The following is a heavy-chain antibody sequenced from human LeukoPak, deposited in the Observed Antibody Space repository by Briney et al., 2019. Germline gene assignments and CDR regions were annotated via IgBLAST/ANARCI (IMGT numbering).Heavy chain of an antibody. V-gene: IGHV3-33*06. CDR1: GFTFSSYG. CDR3: AKDTGGGNSDYSDY. D-gene: IGHD2-8*02. J-gene: IGHJ4*02. Sequence: GGSLRLSCAASGFTFSSYGMHWVRQAPGKGLEWVAVIWYDGSNKYYADSVKGRFTISRDNSKNTLYLQMNSLRAEDTAVYYCAKDTGGGNSDYSDYWGQGTLVTVSS. CDR2: IWYDGSNK.